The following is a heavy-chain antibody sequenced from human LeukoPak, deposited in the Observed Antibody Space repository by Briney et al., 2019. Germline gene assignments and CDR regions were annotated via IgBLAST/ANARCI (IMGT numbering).Heavy chain of an antibody. CDR1: GGSISSSSYY. CDR3: ARSYDSSGYYPYFDY. V-gene: IGHV4-39*07. D-gene: IGHD3-22*01. CDR2: VYYSGST. Sequence: PSETLSLTCTVSGGSISSSSYYWGGIRQPPGKGLEWIGSVYYSGSTYYNPSLKSRVTISVDRSKNQFSLKLSSVTAADTAVYYCARSYDSSGYYPYFDYWGQGTLVTVSS. J-gene: IGHJ4*02.